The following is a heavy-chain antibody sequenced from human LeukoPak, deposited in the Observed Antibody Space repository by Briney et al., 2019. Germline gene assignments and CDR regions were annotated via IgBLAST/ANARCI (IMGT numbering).Heavy chain of an antibody. CDR3: ARDGGGVSSWVSH. Sequence: GAPLPFSCQGSGSTFSSYWISWVRPVPGKGLEWMGRIGPGDSFTKYRPSLEGRVTISADKSLSTVYLQWSSLKASDTAIYYCARDGGGVSSWVSHWGQGTLVTVSS. CDR2: IGPGDSFT. D-gene: IGHD2-8*02. V-gene: IGHV5-10-1*01. CDR1: GSTFSSYW. J-gene: IGHJ4*02.